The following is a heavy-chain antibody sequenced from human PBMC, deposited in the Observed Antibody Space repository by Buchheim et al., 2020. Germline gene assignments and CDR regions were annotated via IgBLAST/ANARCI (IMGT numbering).Heavy chain of an antibody. CDR2: IGTAGDT. J-gene: IGHJ2*01. CDR3: ARTNWGTNLYFDL. Sequence: EVQLVESGGGLVQPGGSLRLSCAASGFTFSTYDMHWVRQATGKGLEWVSAIGTAGDTYYPGSVRGRFTISRENAKNSLYLLMNSLRAGDSAVYYCARTNWGTNLYFDLWGRGTL. CDR1: GFTFSTYD. V-gene: IGHV3-13*01. D-gene: IGHD7-27*01.